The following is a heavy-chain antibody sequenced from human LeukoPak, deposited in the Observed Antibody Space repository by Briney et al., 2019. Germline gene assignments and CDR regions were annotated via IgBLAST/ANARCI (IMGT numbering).Heavy chain of an antibody. CDR1: GFTFSSYA. CDR3: ARDNRRYCSSTSCYSYFQH. CDR2: ISYDGSNK. V-gene: IGHV3-30-3*01. D-gene: IGHD2-2*01. Sequence: GGSLRLSCAASGFTFSSYAMHWVRQAPGKGLEWVAVISYDGSNKYYADSVKGRFTISRDNSKNTLYLQMNSLRAEDTAVYYCARDNRRYCSSTSCYSYFQHWGQGTLVTVSS. J-gene: IGHJ1*01.